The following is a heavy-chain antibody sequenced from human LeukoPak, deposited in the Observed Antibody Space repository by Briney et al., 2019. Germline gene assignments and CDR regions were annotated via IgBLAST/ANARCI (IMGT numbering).Heavy chain of an antibody. CDR2: IWYDGSNK. CDR3: ARDGYCSGGTCYGMDV. D-gene: IGHD2-15*01. J-gene: IGHJ6*02. V-gene: IGHV3-33*01. Sequence: PGGSLRLSCAASGFTFSSYGMHWVRQAPGKGLEWVAVIWYDGSNKYYADSVKGRFTISRDNSKNTVYLQMNSLRGEDTAAYQCARDGYCSGGTCYGMDVWGQGTTVIVSS. CDR1: GFTFSSYG.